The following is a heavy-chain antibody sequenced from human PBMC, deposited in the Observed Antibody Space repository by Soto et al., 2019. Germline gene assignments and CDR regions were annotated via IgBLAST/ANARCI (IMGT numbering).Heavy chain of an antibody. CDR2: IIPIFGTA. V-gene: IGHV1-69*06. CDR3: ASPTREWLPPARDYYYGMDV. J-gene: IGHJ6*02. Sequence: QVQLVQSGAEVKKPGSSVKFSCKASGATFSSYAISWVRQAPGQGLEWMGGIIPIFGTANYAQKFQGRVTITADKSTSTAYMELSSLRSEDTAVYYCASPTREWLPPARDYYYGMDVWGQGTTVTVSS. CDR1: GATFSSYA. D-gene: IGHD3-3*01.